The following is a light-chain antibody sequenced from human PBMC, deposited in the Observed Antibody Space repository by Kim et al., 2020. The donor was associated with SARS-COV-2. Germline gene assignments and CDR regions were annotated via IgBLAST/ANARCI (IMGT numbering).Light chain of an antibody. V-gene: IGKV1-5*01. CDR1: QNIGTS. Sequence: DIQMTQSPSTLSASVGDRVTVSCRASQNIGTSLGWYQQRPGKAPKLLIYGASTLESGVPPRFSGSGSETEFSLIISSLQPDDFATYYCQQYKSDSWTFGQGTKVDIK. CDR2: GAS. J-gene: IGKJ1*01. CDR3: QQYKSDSWT.